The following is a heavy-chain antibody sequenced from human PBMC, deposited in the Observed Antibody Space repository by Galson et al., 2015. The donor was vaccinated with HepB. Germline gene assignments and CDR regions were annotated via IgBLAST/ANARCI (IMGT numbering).Heavy chain of an antibody. CDR3: VRYFGWFYFDT. D-gene: IGHD3-9*01. CDR2: TYYRSKWYS. CDR1: GDSVSSNSVA. V-gene: IGHV6-1*01. J-gene: IGHJ4*02. Sequence: CAISGDSVSSNSVAWSWFRLSPSRGLEWLGRTYYRSKWYSDYAVSVRGRITVNSDTSKNQFSLQLDSVTPEDTAVYYCVRYFGWFYFDTWGQGTLVTVSS.